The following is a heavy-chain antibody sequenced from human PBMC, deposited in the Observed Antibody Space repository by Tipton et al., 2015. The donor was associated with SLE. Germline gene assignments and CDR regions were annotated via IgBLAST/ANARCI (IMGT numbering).Heavy chain of an antibody. Sequence: QLVQSGAEVKKPGASVKVSCKASGYTFTTYALHWVRQAPGQRLEWMGWVNSRSGQTKYSQSFQGRVTITRDTSATTTYMDLSSLKSEDTAVYYCARDLGWNRGYFDSWGLGTLVTVSS. V-gene: IGHV1-3*01. CDR3: ARDLGWNRGYFDS. D-gene: IGHD1/OR15-1a*01. CDR1: GYTFTTYA. CDR2: VNSRSGQT. J-gene: IGHJ4*02.